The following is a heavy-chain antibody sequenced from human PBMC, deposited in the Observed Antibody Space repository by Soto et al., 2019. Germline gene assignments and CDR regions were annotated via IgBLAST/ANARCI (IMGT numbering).Heavy chain of an antibody. V-gene: IGHV3-30*18. CDR3: AKDRRDGDFMHILVVDF. J-gene: IGHJ4*02. D-gene: IGHD2-15*01. CDR2: MSYDETKK. Sequence: QVQLVESGGGVVQPGGSLRLSCATSGFSLSSYAMHWVRQAPGKGPEWVALMSYDETKKYYADSVKGRFTISRDTSKNTLFLQMNNLRVEDTAVYYCAKDRRDGDFMHILVVDFWGQGALVTVSS. CDR1: GFSLSSYA.